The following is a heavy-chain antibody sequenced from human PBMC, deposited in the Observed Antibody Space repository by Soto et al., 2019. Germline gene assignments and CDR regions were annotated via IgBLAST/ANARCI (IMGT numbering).Heavy chain of an antibody. CDR3: ARDRQNIMTGEEAAFDI. D-gene: IGHD3-9*01. V-gene: IGHV4-31*03. CDR1: GVSISSGGYY. J-gene: IGHJ3*02. CDR2: IYYSGST. Sequence: PSETLSLTCTVSGVSISSGGYYWSWIRQHPGKGLEWIGYIYYSGSTYYNPSLKSRVTISVDTSKNQFSLKLSSVTAADTAVYYFARDRQNIMTGEEAAFDILGQGTMVTVSS.